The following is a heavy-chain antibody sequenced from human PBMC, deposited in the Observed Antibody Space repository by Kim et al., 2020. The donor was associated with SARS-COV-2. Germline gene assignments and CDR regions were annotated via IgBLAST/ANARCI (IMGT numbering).Heavy chain of an antibody. CDR1: GGSISSGSYY. CDR3: ARDTDFDWLYY. V-gene: IGHV4-61*02. CDR2: IYTSGST. D-gene: IGHD3-9*01. Sequence: SETLSLTCTVSGGSISSGSYYWSWIRQPAGKGLEWIGRIYTSGSTNYNPSLKSRVTISVDTSKNQFSLKLSSVTAADTAVYYCARDTDFDWLYYWGQGTLVTVSS. J-gene: IGHJ4*02.